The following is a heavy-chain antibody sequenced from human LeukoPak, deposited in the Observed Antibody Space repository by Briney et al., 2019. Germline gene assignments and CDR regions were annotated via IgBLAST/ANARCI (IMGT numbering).Heavy chain of an antibody. J-gene: IGHJ4*02. V-gene: IGHV4-39*07. D-gene: IGHD4-17*01. CDR3: ARTGAVTTAFDY. CDR1: GGSISSSSYY. Sequence: SDTLSLTCTVSGGSISSSSYYWGWIRQPPGKGLEWIGSIYYSGSTYYNPSLKSRVTISVDTSKNQFSLKLSSVTAADTAVYYCARTGAVTTAFDYWGQGTLVTVSS. CDR2: IYYSGST.